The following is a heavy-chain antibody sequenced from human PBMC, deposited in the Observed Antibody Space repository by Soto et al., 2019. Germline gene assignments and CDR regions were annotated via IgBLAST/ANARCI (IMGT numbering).Heavy chain of an antibody. CDR2: IYPGDSDT. CDR3: ARRMGYYDSSGYDAFDI. Sequence: EESLKISCKGSGYSFTSYWIGWVRQMPGKGLEWMGIIYPGDSDTRYSPSFQGQVTISADKSISTAYLQWSSLKASDTAMYYCARRMGYYDSSGYDAFDIWGQGTMVTVSS. V-gene: IGHV5-51*01. CDR1: GYSFTSYW. D-gene: IGHD3-22*01. J-gene: IGHJ3*02.